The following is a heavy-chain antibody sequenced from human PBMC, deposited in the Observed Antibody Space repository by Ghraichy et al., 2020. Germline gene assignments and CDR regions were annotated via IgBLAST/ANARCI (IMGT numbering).Heavy chain of an antibody. J-gene: IGHJ3*02. CDR2: ISSSGSTI. V-gene: IGHV3-48*03. CDR1: GFTFSSYE. CDR3: ARGGADYGDYDFAFDI. Sequence: SCAASGFTFSSYEMNWVRQAPGKGLEWVSYISSSGSTIYYANSVKGRFTISRDNAKNSLYLQMNSLRAEDTAVYYCARGGADYGDYDFAFDIWGQGTMVTVSS. D-gene: IGHD4-17*01.